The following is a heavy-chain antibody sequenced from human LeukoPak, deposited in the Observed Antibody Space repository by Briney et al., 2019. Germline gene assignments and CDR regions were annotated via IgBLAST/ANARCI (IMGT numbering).Heavy chain of an antibody. J-gene: IGHJ3*02. D-gene: IGHD1-7*01. CDR1: GFTFSSYA. CDR3: ARDSGGTTWSGAFDI. CDR2: ISSSSSYI. Sequence: GGSLRLSCAASGFTFSSYAMSWVRQAPGKGLEWVSSISSSSSYIYYADSVKGRFTISRDNAKNSLYLQMNSLRAEDTAVYYCARDSGGTTWSGAFDIWGQGTMVTVSS. V-gene: IGHV3-21*01.